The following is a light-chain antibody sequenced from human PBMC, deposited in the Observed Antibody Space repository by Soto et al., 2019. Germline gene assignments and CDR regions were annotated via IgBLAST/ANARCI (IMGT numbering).Light chain of an antibody. Sequence: QSVLNQPPSASGSPGQSVTISCTGTSSDVGGYNYVSWYQQHPGKAPKLMIYEVSKRPSGVPDRFSGSKSDNTDSLTVSGLQAEDEADYYCSSYAGSNNLRVFGSGTKVTVL. V-gene: IGLV2-8*01. CDR2: EVS. CDR1: SSDVGGYNY. CDR3: SSYAGSNNLRV. J-gene: IGLJ1*01.